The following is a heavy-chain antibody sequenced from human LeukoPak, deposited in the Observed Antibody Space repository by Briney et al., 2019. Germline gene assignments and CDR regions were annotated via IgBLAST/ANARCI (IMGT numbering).Heavy chain of an antibody. CDR2: INPNSGGT. CDR1: GYAFTGYY. J-gene: IGHJ4*02. CDR3: ARARGGLGRGFDY. D-gene: IGHD3-10*01. Sequence: ASVKVSCKASGYAFTGYYMHWVRQAPGQGLEWMGWINPNSGGTNHAQKFQGRVTMTRDTSISTAYMELSRLRSDDTAVYYCARARGGLGRGFDYWGQGTLVTVSS. V-gene: IGHV1-2*02.